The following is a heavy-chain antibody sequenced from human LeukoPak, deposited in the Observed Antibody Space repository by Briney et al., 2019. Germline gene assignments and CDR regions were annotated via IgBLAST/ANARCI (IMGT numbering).Heavy chain of an antibody. CDR3: ARDVDSRHLDY. CDR1: GLTVSNNY. Sequence: PGGSLRLSCAASGLTVSNNYLSWVRQAPGKGLEWVSVLYVDGSTYYADSVKGRFTISRDNSKNMIYLQMNSLRDDDTAVYYCARDVDSRHLDYWGQGTLVTVSS. D-gene: IGHD5-12*01. J-gene: IGHJ4*02. CDR2: LYVDGST. V-gene: IGHV3-66*01.